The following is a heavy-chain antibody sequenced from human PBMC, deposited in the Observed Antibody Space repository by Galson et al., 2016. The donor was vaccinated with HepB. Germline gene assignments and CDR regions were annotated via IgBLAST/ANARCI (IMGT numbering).Heavy chain of an antibody. J-gene: IGHJ6*02. V-gene: IGHV1-24*01. CDR2: FNPENGER. Sequence: QSGAEVKKPGASVKVSCKVSGSPLIELSIHWVRQAPGKGLEWMGGFNPENGERMYAQKFQGRVTMTEDTSTDTAYMELSTLSSEETAVYYCKRLRGEYPLLFSSSYALADWGQGASVTVSS. D-gene: IGHD3-16*01. CDR1: GSPLIELS. CDR3: KRLRGEYPLLFSSSYALAD.